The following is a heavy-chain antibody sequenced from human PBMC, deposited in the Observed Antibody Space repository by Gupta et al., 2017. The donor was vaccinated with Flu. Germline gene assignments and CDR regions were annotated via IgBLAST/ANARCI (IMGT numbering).Heavy chain of an antibody. CDR1: GGSFSGYY. CDR2: INHSGST. CDR3: ARGIGTYCSGGSCYPIHYYYYGMDV. V-gene: IGHV4-34*01. Sequence: QVQLQQWGAGLLKPSETLSLTCAVYGGSFSGYYWSWIRQPPGKGLEWIGEINHSGSTNYNPSLKSRVTISVDTSKNQFSLKLSSVTAADTAVYYCARGIGTYCSGGSCYPIHYYYYGMDVWGQGTTVTVSS. J-gene: IGHJ6*02. D-gene: IGHD2-15*01.